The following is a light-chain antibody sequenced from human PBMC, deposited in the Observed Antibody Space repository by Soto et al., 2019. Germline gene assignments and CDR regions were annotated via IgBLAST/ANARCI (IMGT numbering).Light chain of an antibody. CDR3: QQYYSYPPFP. Sequence: AIRMTQSPSSLSASTGDRVTITCRASQGISSYLAWYQQKPGKAPKLLIYAASTLQSGVPSRFSGSGSGTDFTLTISCLQSEAFATYYCQQYYSYPPFPFGPGTKVDIK. CDR1: QGISSY. CDR2: AAS. V-gene: IGKV1-8*01. J-gene: IGKJ3*01.